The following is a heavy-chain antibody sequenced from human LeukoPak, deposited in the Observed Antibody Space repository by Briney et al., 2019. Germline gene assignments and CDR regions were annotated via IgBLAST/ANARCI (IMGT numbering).Heavy chain of an antibody. CDR2: IGVSGNTI. CDR3: ARVWRRGYCSSTSCSDAFDI. Sequence: GGSLRLSCAASGFTFSRYEMNWVRQAPGKGLEWLSYIGVSGNTIYYADSVKGRFTISRDNAKNSLYLQMNSLRAEDTAVYYCARVWRRGYCSSTSCSDAFDIWGQGTMVTVSS. CDR1: GFTFSRYE. V-gene: IGHV3-48*03. D-gene: IGHD2-2*01. J-gene: IGHJ3*02.